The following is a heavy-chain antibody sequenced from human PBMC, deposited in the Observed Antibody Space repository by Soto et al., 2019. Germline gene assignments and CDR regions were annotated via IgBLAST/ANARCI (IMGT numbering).Heavy chain of an antibody. J-gene: IGHJ6*02. CDR2: ISGSGGST. Sequence: EVQLLESGGGLVQPGGSLRLSCAASGFTFSSYAMNWVRQAPGKGLEWVSAISGSGGSTYYADSVKGRITISRDNSKNTLYLQVSSLGAEHTAVYYCAKGAYYDSFYYYGMDVWGQGTTVTVSS. D-gene: IGHD3-22*01. CDR3: AKGAYYDSFYYYGMDV. CDR1: GFTFSSYA. V-gene: IGHV3-23*01.